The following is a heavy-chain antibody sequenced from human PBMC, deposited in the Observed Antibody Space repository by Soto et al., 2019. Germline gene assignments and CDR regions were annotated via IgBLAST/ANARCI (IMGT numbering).Heavy chain of an antibody. J-gene: IGHJ4*02. CDR3: AREGRDSIVGGRPLDY. CDR1: GFTFSSYA. D-gene: IGHD1-26*01. CDR2: ISYDGSNK. V-gene: IGHV3-30-3*01. Sequence: QVQLVESGGGVVQPGRSLRLSCAASGFTFSSYAMHWVRQAPGKGLEWVAVISYDGSNKYYADSVKGRFTISRDNSKNTLYLQMNSLRVEDTAVYYCAREGRDSIVGGRPLDYWGQGTLVTVSS.